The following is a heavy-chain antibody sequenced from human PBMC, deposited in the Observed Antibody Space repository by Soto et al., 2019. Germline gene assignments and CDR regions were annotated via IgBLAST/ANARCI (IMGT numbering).Heavy chain of an antibody. CDR1: GFTFSSYA. CDR3: ANPRGYSSSWSHFDY. J-gene: IGHJ4*02. V-gene: IGHV3-23*01. CDR2: ISGSGGST. D-gene: IGHD6-13*01. Sequence: GGSLRLSCAASGFTFSSYAMSWVRQAPGKGLEWVSAISGSGGSTYYADSVKGRFTISRDNSKNTLYLQMNSLRAEDTAVYYCANPRGYSSSWSHFDYWGQGTLVTVSS.